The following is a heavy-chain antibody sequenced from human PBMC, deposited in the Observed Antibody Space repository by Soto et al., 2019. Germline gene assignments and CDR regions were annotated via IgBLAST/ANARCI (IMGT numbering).Heavy chain of an antibody. J-gene: IGHJ6*01. CDR2: IWHDGSIK. CDR1: CLDFKKYG. Sequence: RGGSRRLSCKVSCLDFKKYGLHWFRQSPGKGLEWVAVIWHDGSIKYYVESVKGRFTISRDNANNTLSLQMHSLRADDTAMYYCAREIRTYYFYALEVWGQGTTFIVS. V-gene: IGHV3-33*01. D-gene: IGHD3-10*01. CDR3: AREIRTYYFYALEV.